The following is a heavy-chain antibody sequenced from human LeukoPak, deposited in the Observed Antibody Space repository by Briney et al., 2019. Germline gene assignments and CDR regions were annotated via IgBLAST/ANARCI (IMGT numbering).Heavy chain of an antibody. CDR1: GYTFTSYY. CDR3: ASAPRGSVIPYELPAGP. J-gene: IGHJ5*02. CDR2: INPSGGST. D-gene: IGHD3-16*02. Sequence: ASVKVSCKASGYTFTSYYMHWVRQAPGQGLEWMGIINPSGGSTSYAQKFQGRVTMTRDTSTSTAYMELRSLRSDDTAVYYCASAPRGSVIPYELPAGPWGQGTLVTVSS. V-gene: IGHV1-46*01.